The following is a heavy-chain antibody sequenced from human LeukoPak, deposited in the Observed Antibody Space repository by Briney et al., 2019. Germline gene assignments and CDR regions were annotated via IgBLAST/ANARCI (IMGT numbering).Heavy chain of an antibody. CDR3: AKDYRQQLVPGY. CDR1: GYTFTSYY. Sequence: ASVKVSCKASGYTFTSYYMHWVRQAPGQGLEWMGIINPSGGNTSYAQKFQGRVTMTRDTSTSTVYMELSSLRSEDTAVYYCAKDYRQQLVPGYWGQGTLVTVSS. J-gene: IGHJ4*02. D-gene: IGHD6-13*01. V-gene: IGHV1-46*01. CDR2: INPSGGNT.